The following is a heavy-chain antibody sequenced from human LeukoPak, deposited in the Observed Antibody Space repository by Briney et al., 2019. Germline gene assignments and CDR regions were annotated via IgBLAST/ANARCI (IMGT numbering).Heavy chain of an antibody. J-gene: IGHJ6*03. CDR1: GGSFSGYY. D-gene: IGHD5-18*01. V-gene: IGHV4-34*01. CDR3: ARRYSYGTYYYYYYYMDV. Sequence: SETLSLTCAVYGGSFSGYYWSWIRQPPGKGLEWIGEINHSGSTNYNPSLKSRVTISVDTSKNQFSLKLSSVTAADTAVYYCARRYSYGTYYYYYYYMDVWGKGTTVTISS. CDR2: INHSGST.